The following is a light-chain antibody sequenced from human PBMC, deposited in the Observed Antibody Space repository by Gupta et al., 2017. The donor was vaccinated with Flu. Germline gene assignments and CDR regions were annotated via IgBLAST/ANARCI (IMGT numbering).Light chain of an antibody. V-gene: IGLV2-14*01. CDR1: SSDVGGYNY. CDR3: SSYRSSNTQV. CDR2: EVS. Sequence: QSALTQPAAVSGSPGQSITISCTGTSSDVGGYNYVSWYQQHPDKAHKLMIFEVSNRPSGVSNRFSGSNSGTTVSLTISGLPAGDEADYYCSSYRSSNTQVFGGGTKLTVL. J-gene: IGLJ2*01.